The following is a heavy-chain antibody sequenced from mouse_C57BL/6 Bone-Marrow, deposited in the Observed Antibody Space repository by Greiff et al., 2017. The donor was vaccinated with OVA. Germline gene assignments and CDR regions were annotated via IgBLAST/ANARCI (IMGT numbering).Heavy chain of an antibody. V-gene: IGHV12-3*01. CDR3: AGDSELGRFAY. CDR2: ITHSGET. D-gene: IGHD4-1*01. Sequence: VKLVESGPGLVKPSQSLFLTCSITGFPITSGYYWIWIRQSPGKPLEWMGYITHSGETFYNPSLQSPISITRETSQNQFFLQLNSVTTEDTAMYYCAGDSELGRFAYWGQGTLVTVSA. J-gene: IGHJ3*01. CDR1: GFPITSGYY.